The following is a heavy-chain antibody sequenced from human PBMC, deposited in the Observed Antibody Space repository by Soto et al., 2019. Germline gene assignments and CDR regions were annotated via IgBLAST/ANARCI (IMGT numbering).Heavy chain of an antibody. CDR1: GGSFSGYY. CDR2: INHSGST. D-gene: IGHD3-16*02. V-gene: IGHV4-34*01. Sequence: QVQLQQWGAGLLKPSETLSLTCAVYGGSFSGYYWSWIRQPPGKGLEWIGEINHSGSTNYNPSLKSRVTISVDTSKNQFSLKLSSVTAADTAVYYCARGRNDYIWGRYRHQGWFDPWGQGTLVTVSS. CDR3: ARGRNDYIWGRYRHQGWFDP. J-gene: IGHJ5*02.